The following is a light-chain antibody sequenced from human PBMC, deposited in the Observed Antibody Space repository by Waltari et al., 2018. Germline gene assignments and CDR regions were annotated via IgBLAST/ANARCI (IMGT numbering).Light chain of an antibody. CDR3: CSHRSGNTLGV. CDR2: YVA. CDR1: IYDVGGYNY. V-gene: IGLV2-14*03. Sequence: QSALTQPASVSGSPGQSITISCTGTIYDVGGYNYVSWYHQHPGKAPQLMIYYVAARPSGGVDPFAASKAGITASLTISGLQAEDEADYYCCSHRSGNTLGVFGGGTKRTVL. J-gene: IGLJ2*01.